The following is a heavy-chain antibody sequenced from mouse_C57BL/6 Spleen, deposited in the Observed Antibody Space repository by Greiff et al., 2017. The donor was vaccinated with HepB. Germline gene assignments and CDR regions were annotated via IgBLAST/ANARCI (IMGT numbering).Heavy chain of an antibody. CDR3: ARGDYYGSSYFDY. V-gene: IGHV1-72*01. Sequence: QVQLKQPGAELVKPGASVKLSCKASGFTFTSYWMHWVKQRPGRGLEWIGRIDPNSGGTKYNEKFKSKGTLTVDKPTSKAYMQLSSLTSEDSAVYYCARGDYYGSSYFDYWGQGTTLTVSS. J-gene: IGHJ2*01. CDR2: IDPNSGGT. CDR1: GFTFTSYW. D-gene: IGHD1-1*01.